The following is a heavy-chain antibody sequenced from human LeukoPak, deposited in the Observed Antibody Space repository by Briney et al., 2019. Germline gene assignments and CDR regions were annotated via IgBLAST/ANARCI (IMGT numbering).Heavy chain of an antibody. D-gene: IGHD1-1*01. V-gene: IGHV1-69*05. CDR2: IIPIFGTA. Sequence: ASVKLSCKASGGTFSSYAISWVRQAPGQGLEWMGRIIPIFGTANYAQKFQGRVTITTDESTSTAYMELSSLRSEDTAVYYCARTSGGVKPWKSLDYWGQGTLVTVSS. CDR1: GGTFSSYA. J-gene: IGHJ4*02. CDR3: ARTSGGVKPWKSLDY.